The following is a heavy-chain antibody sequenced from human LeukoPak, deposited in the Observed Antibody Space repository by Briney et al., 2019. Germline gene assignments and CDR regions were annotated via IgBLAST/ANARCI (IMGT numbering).Heavy chain of an antibody. CDR2: ISWNSGSI. D-gene: IGHD2-21*02. Sequence: LSLTCTVSGGSISSYYWSWIRQPPGKGLEWVSGISWNSGSIGYADSVKGRFTISRDNAKNSLYLQMNSLRAEDTALYYCAKATVGDFSYDAFDIWGQGTMVTVSS. V-gene: IGHV3-9*01. J-gene: IGHJ3*02. CDR3: AKATVGDFSYDAFDI. CDR1: GGSISSYY.